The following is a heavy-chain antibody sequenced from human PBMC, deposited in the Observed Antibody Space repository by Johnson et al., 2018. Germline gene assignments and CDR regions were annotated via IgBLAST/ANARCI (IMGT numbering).Heavy chain of an antibody. J-gene: IGHJ6*02. CDR3: ARGHGGLDV. CDR1: GFTFSDFY. CDR2: IIPTTSASGV. V-gene: IGHV3-11*01. Sequence: QVQLVESGGDLVKPGGSLRLSCEASGFTFSDFYMTWIRQAPGKGLDWISYIIPTTSASGVNYADSVKGRFTISRDNAKNSLYLQMNSLRTEDPALYYVARGHGGLDVWGQGTTVTVSS.